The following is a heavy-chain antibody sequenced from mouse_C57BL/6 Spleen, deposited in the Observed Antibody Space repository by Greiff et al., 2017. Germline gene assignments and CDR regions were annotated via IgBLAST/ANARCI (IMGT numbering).Heavy chain of an antibody. Sequence: VQLQQSGPELVKPGASVKISCKASGYAFSSSWMNWVKQRPGKGLEWIGRIYPGDGDTNYNGKCKGKATLTADKSSSTAYMQLSSLTSEDSAVYCCARTYYYGSSYYAMDYWGQGTSVTVSS. J-gene: IGHJ4*01. CDR3: ARTYYYGSSYYAMDY. CDR1: GYAFSSSW. D-gene: IGHD1-1*01. V-gene: IGHV1-82*01. CDR2: IYPGDGDT.